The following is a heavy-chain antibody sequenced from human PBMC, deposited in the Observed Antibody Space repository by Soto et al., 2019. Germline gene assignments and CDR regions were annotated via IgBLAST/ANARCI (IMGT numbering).Heavy chain of an antibody. D-gene: IGHD6-13*01. Sequence: GESLKISCKGSGYTFTTYWIGWVRQMPVKGLEWMGIIYPGDSDTRYSPSFQGQVTISADKSISTAYLQWSSLKASDSAMYYCARTAAAGKYYDGMDVWGQGTTVTGSS. J-gene: IGHJ6*02. CDR1: GYTFTTYW. CDR3: ARTAAAGKYYDGMDV. CDR2: IYPGDSDT. V-gene: IGHV5-51*01.